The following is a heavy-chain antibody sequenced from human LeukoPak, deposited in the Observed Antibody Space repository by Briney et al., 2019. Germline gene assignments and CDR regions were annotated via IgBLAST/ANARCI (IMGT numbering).Heavy chain of an antibody. CDR3: ARGRGCNSTSCSTPQYWFDP. Sequence: ASVKVSCTASGYTFTGYYMHWVRQAPGQGLEWMGWINPNSGGTNYAQKFQGWVTMTRDTSISTAYMELSRLRSEDTAVYYCARGRGCNSTSCSTPQYWFDPWGQGTLVTVSS. CDR2: INPNSGGT. CDR1: GYTFTGYY. D-gene: IGHD2-2*01. J-gene: IGHJ5*02. V-gene: IGHV1-2*04.